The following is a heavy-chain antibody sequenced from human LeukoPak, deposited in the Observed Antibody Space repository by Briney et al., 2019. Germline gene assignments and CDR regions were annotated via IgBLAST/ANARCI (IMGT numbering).Heavy chain of an antibody. V-gene: IGHV3-30-3*01. D-gene: IGHD2-21*02. Sequence: GRSLRLSCAASGFTFSYYAMHWVRQAPGRGLEWVAFISSDGSDKYYADSMKGRFTISRDNSKNTLYLQMTSLRGEDTAMYYCAREGTARDAFDIWGQGTMVTVSS. J-gene: IGHJ3*02. CDR2: ISSDGSDK. CDR1: GFTFSYYA. CDR3: AREGTARDAFDI.